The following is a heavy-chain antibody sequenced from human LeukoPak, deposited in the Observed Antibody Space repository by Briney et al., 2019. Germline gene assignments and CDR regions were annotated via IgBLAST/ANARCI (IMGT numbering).Heavy chain of an antibody. Sequence: PGGSLRLSCAASGFTFSSYAMHWVRQAPGKGLEYVSAISSSGGSTYYADSVKGRFTISRDNSKNTLHLQMGSLRAEDMAVYYCARGDSSAYLAAYYLDYWGQGSLVTVSS. D-gene: IGHD3-22*01. V-gene: IGHV3-64*02. CDR3: ARGDSSAYLAAYYLDY. CDR1: GFTFSSYA. CDR2: ISSSGGST. J-gene: IGHJ4*02.